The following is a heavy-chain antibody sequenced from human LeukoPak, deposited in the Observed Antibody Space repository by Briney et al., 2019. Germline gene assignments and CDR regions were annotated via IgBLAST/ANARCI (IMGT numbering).Heavy chain of an antibody. D-gene: IGHD6-13*01. V-gene: IGHV3-23*01. CDR3: ASIPGYSSSWTIDY. CDR2: ICGSGGST. Sequence: PGGSLRLSCAASGFTFSSYAMSWVRQAPGKGLEWVSAICGSGGSTYYADSVKGRFTISRDNSKNTLYLQMNSLRAEDTAVYYCASIPGYSSSWTIDYWGQGTLVTVSS. J-gene: IGHJ4*02. CDR1: GFTFSSYA.